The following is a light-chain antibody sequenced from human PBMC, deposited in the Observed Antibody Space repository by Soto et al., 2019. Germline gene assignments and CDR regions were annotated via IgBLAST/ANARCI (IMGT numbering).Light chain of an antibody. CDR1: ITDVGSSNY. CDR2: DVS. J-gene: IGLJ2*01. CDR3: SSYTTTSTWV. Sequence: QSALTQPASVSGSPGQSITISCTGTITDVGSSNYVSWYKQHPGKAPKLMIYDVSNRPSGVSNRFPGSKSGNTASLTISGLQAEDEADYYCSSYTTTSTWVFGGGTKVTVL. V-gene: IGLV2-14*01.